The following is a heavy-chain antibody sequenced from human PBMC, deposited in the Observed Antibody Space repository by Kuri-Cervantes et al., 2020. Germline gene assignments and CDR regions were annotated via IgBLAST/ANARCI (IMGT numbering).Heavy chain of an antibody. V-gene: IGHV3-23*01. J-gene: IGHJ3*02. D-gene: IGHD3-10*01. CDR2: ISGSGGST. CDR1: GFTFSSYA. Sequence: GGSLRLSCAASGFTFSSYAMSWVRQAPGKGLEWVSAISGSGGSTYYADSVKGRFIISRDNAKNSLYLQMNSLRAEDTAVYYCARAQTLLWLDPAFDIWGQGTMVTVSS. CDR3: ARAQTLLWLDPAFDI.